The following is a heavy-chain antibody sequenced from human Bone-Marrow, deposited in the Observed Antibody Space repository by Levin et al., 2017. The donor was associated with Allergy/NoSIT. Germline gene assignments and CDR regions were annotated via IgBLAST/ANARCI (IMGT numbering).Heavy chain of an antibody. CDR1: GFSFSDYY. V-gene: IGHV3-11*06. CDR3: ARDRWFRDFKLYKYYFDE. J-gene: IGHJ4*01. D-gene: IGHD3-10*01. Sequence: SCAATGFSFSDYYMTWIRQAPGKGLEWVSFISNTGDLTNYADSVKGRFTVSRDNAKKSLYLHMNSLRAEDTAVYYCARDRWFRDFKLYKYYFDEWGHGALVTVSS. CDR2: ISNTGDLT.